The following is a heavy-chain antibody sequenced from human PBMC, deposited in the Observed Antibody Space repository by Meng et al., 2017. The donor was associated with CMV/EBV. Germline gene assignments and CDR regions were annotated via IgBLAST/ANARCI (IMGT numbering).Heavy chain of an antibody. CDR2: IYDGGRT. J-gene: IGHJ5*02. CDR1: SVSAC. V-gene: IGHV4-39*01. Sequence: SVSACCGWRSRPAGKGLGWYGGIYDGGRTYYNPSRKSRVTISLDTSRKQFSLKMSSVTDADTAVYYCARHHPRLRYFDWFTNWFDPWGQGTLVTVSS. CDR3: ARHHPRLRYFDWFTNWFDP. D-gene: IGHD3-9*01.